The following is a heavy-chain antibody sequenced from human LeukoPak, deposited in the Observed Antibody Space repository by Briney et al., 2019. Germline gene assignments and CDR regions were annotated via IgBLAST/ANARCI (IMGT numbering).Heavy chain of an antibody. D-gene: IGHD2-15*01. V-gene: IGHV3-30*02. J-gene: IGHJ6*03. CDR3: AKDVGDCSGGSCYFAYYYYYYMDV. CDR2: IRYDGSNK. Sequence: PGGSLRLSCAASGFIFSNSWMNWVRQAPGKGLEWVAFIRYDGSNKYYADSVKGRFTISRDNSKNTLYLQMNSLRAEDTAVYYCAKDVGDCSGGSCYFAYYYYYYMDVWGKGTTVTISS. CDR1: GFIFSNSW.